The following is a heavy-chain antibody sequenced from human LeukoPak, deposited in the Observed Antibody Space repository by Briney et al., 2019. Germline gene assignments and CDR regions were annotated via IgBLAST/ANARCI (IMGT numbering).Heavy chain of an antibody. Sequence: SETLSLTCTVSGGSISSYYWSWIRQPPGKGLEWIGYICYSGSTNYNPSLKSRVTISVDTSKNQFSLKLSSVTAADTAVYYCARHMGLGYSYGYPYFDYWGPGTLVTVSS. V-gene: IGHV4-59*08. CDR2: ICYSGST. CDR3: ARHMGLGYSYGYPYFDY. J-gene: IGHJ4*02. D-gene: IGHD5-18*01. CDR1: GGSISSYY.